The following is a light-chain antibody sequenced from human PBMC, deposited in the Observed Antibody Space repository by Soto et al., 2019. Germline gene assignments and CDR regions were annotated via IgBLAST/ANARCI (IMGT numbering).Light chain of an antibody. CDR2: DVT. CDR3: SSYTTSNTRQIV. J-gene: IGLJ1*01. CDR1: SNDVGGNNY. V-gene: IGLV2-14*03. Sequence: QSVLTQPASVSGSPGQSITISCTGTSNDVGGNNYVSWYQHHPGKAPKLIIYDVTNRPSGVSNPFSGSKSGNTASLAISGLQPEDEADYYCSSYTTSNTRQIVFGTGTQLTVL.